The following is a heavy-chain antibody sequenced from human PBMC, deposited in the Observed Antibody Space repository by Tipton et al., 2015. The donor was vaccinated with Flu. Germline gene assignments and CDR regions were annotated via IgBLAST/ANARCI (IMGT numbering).Heavy chain of an antibody. CDR3: ARSHYGSGAYYFDY. D-gene: IGHD3-10*01. CDR2: IYHSGSP. CDR1: GGSISSGGYC. J-gene: IGHJ4*02. V-gene: IGHV4-30-2*01. Sequence: TLSLTCVVSGGSISSGGYCWSWIRQPPGKGLEWIGHIYHSGSPHFNPSLKSRVTISVDRSKNHYSLNLTSVTAADTAVYYCARSHYGSGAYYFDYWGQGTLVTVSS.